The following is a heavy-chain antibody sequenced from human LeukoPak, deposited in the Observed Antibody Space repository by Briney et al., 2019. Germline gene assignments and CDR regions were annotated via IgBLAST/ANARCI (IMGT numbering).Heavy chain of an antibody. J-gene: IGHJ3*02. CDR2: IYSGGST. V-gene: IGHV3-53*01. CDR1: GGSISSSNW. D-gene: IGHD6-19*01. CDR3: AREGTSSGWFPDAFDI. Sequence: PSETLSLTCAVSGGSISSSNWWSWVRQAPGKGLEWVSVIYSGGSTYYADSVKGRFTISRDNSKNTLYLQMNSLRAEDTAVYYCAREGTSSGWFPDAFDIWGQGTMVTVSS.